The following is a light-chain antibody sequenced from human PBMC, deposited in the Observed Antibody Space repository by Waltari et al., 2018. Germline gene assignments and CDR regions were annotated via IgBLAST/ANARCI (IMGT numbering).Light chain of an antibody. Sequence: EIVMTQSPATLSVSPGDRATLSCRASQSVNSNLAWYQQRPGQAPRLLIYGASTRATGIPARFSGSGSGTEFTLTISSLQSEDFAVYYCQHYNNWPPLTFGGGTKVEIK. CDR1: QSVNSN. J-gene: IGKJ4*01. V-gene: IGKV3-15*01. CDR3: QHYNNWPPLT. CDR2: GAS.